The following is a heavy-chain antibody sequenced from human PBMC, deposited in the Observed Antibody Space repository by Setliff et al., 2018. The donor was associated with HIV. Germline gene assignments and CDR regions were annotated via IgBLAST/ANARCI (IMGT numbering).Heavy chain of an antibody. V-gene: IGHV4-31*03. CDR2: IYYSGST. CDR1: GGSISGGGYY. Sequence: KPSETLSLTCTVSGGSISGGGYYWSWIRQHPGKGLEWIGYIYYSGSTYYNPSLKSRVTISADTSKNQFSLKLSSVTAADTAVYYCARVRVPAARGAFDIWGQGTMVTVSS. CDR3: ARVRVPAARGAFDI. J-gene: IGHJ3*02. D-gene: IGHD2-2*01.